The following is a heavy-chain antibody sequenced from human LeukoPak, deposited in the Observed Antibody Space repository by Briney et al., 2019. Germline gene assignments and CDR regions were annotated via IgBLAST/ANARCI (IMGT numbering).Heavy chain of an antibody. CDR2: INWNGDST. CDR3: ARDYYDYVWGSSYYYYYMDV. Sequence: GGSLRLSCAASGFTFSSYAMHWVRQAPGKGLEWVSGINWNGDSTGYADSVKGRFTISRDNAKNSLYLQLNSLRAEDTAVYYCARDYYDYVWGSSYYYYYMDVWGKGTTVTVSS. D-gene: IGHD3-16*01. V-gene: IGHV3-20*04. J-gene: IGHJ6*03. CDR1: GFTFSSYA.